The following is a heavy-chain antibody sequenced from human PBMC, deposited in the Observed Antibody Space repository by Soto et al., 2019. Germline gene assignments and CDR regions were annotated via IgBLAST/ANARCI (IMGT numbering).Heavy chain of an antibody. CDR3: ARDKFEELQLPLII. J-gene: IGHJ3*02. D-gene: IGHD6-13*01. CDR2: IIPILGIA. Sequence: QVQLVQSGAEVKKPGSSVKVSCKASGGTFSSYTISWVRQAPGQGLEWMGRIIPILGIANYAQKFQGRVTITADKSTSTAYMELSSLRSEDMAVYYCARDKFEELQLPLIIWGQGTMVTVSS. V-gene: IGHV1-69*08. CDR1: GGTFSSYT.